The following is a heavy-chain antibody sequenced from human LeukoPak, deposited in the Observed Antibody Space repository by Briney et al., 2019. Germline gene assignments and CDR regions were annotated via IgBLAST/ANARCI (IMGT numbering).Heavy chain of an antibody. CDR3: TTEGYTYGYHGIDS. CDR1: GFTFGDYG. D-gene: IGHD5-18*01. J-gene: IGHJ3*02. V-gene: IGHV3-49*04. CDR2: IRSKAYGGTT. Sequence: GGSLRLSCTTSGFTFGDYGMSWVRQAPGKGLEWVGFIRSKAYGGTTENAASVKGRFTISRDDSKSIAYLQMNSLKTEDTAVYYCTTEGYTYGYHGIDSWGQGTMVTVSS.